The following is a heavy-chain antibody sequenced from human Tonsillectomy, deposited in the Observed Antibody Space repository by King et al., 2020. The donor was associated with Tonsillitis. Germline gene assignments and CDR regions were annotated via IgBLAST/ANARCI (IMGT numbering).Heavy chain of an antibody. V-gene: IGHV3-21*01. CDR3: ASHLSHDAFDI. CDR1: GFTFSSYS. Sequence: DVQLVESGGGLVKPGGSLRLSCAASGFTFSSYSMNWVRQAPGRGMEWVSSISSSSIYISYADSVKGRFTISRDNAKNSLYLQMNSLRAEDTAVYYCASHLSHDAFDIWGQGTMVTVSS. CDR2: ISSSSIYI. J-gene: IGHJ3*02.